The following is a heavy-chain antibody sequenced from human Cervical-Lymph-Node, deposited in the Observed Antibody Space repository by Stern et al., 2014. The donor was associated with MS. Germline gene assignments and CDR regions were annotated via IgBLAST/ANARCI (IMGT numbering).Heavy chain of an antibody. CDR1: GCSFGSYA. CDR3: ARDQRHLGSGNFAFDI. Sequence: VQLVQSGAEVKKPASAVKVSCKASGCSFGSYAFHWVRQAPGQGFEWMGGIIPVLGTGKYAQKFQGRVTITADESINTVYLEVSSLRPEDTAVYYCARDQRHLGSGNFAFDIWGQGTMVTVSS. J-gene: IGHJ3*02. CDR2: IIPVLGTG. V-gene: IGHV1-69*01. D-gene: IGHD3-10*01.